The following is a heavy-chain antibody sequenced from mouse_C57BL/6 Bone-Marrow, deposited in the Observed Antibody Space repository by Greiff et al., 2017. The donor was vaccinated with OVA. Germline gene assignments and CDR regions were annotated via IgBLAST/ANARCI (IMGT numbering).Heavy chain of an antibody. CDR3: AREGSITTVVDPFAD. CDR1: GYTFTSYG. Sequence: QVQLQQSGAELARPGASVKLSCKASGYTFTSYGISWVKQRPGQGLEWIGEIYPRSGNTYYNEKFKGKATLTADKSSSTAYMELRSLTSEDSAVYFCAREGSITTVVDPFADWGQGTLVTVSA. CDR2: IYPRSGNT. J-gene: IGHJ3*01. V-gene: IGHV1-81*01. D-gene: IGHD1-1*01.